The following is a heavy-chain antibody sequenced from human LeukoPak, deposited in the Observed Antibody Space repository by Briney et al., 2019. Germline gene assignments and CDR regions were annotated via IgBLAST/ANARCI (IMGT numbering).Heavy chain of an antibody. CDR2: ISSSSSYI. CDR1: EFAVNSYS. Sequence: NPGCARRLSCAGSEFAVNSYSMDLVRHRPGKRLKWVSSISSSSSYIYYADSVKGRFTISRDNAKNSLYLQMNSLRAEDTAVYYCAREYCSSTSCPGWFDPWGQGTLVPVSS. V-gene: IGHV3-21*01. CDR3: AREYCSSTSCPGWFDP. J-gene: IGHJ5*02. D-gene: IGHD2-2*01.